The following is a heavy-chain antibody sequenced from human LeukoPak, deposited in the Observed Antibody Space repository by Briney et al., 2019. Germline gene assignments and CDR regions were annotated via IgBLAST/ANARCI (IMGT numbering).Heavy chain of an antibody. Sequence: GGSLRLSCAASGFTFSSYAMSWVRQAPGKGLEWVSAISGSGGSTYYADSVKGRFTISRDNSKNTLYLQMNSLRAEDTAVYYCAKDAPPDYDISTYSSDRFDYWGQGTLVTVSS. CDR1: GFTFSSYA. V-gene: IGHV3-23*01. CDR3: AKDAPPDYDISTYSSDRFDY. D-gene: IGHD3-9*01. J-gene: IGHJ4*02. CDR2: ISGSGGST.